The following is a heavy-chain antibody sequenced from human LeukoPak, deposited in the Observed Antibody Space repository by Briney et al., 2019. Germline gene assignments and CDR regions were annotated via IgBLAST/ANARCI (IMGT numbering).Heavy chain of an antibody. V-gene: IGHV4-34*01. CDR3: ARGSYYYDSSGYALGY. J-gene: IGHJ4*02. CDR1: GGSFTTYY. Sequence: SETLSLTCAVYGGSFTTYYWNWIRQPPGKGLEWIGEINHSGSTNYNPSLKSRVTISVGTSKNQFSLKLSSVTAADTAVYYCARGSYYYDSSGYALGYWGQGTLVTVSS. CDR2: INHSGST. D-gene: IGHD3-22*01.